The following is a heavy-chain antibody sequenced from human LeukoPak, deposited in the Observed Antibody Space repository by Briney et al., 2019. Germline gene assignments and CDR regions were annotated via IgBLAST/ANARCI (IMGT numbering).Heavy chain of an antibody. CDR2: IYYSGST. CDR3: ASLVAGFDAFDI. CDR1: GGSLSSSSYY. J-gene: IGHJ3*02. D-gene: IGHD6-19*01. Sequence: SETLSLTCTVSGGSLSSSSYYWGWIRHPPGKRLEWIGSIYYSGSTYYNPSLKSRLTISVDTSKNQFSLKLSSVTAADTAVYYCASLVAGFDAFDIWGQGTMVTVSS. V-gene: IGHV4-39*01.